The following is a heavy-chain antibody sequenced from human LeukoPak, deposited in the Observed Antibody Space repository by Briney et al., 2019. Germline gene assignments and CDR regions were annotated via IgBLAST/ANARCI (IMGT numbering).Heavy chain of an antibody. D-gene: IGHD3-3*01. J-gene: IGHJ3*02. Sequence: PGGSLRLSCTASGFTFSSYLMSWVRQAPGKGLEWVANIKHDGTESYSVDSVKGRFAISRDNAKNSLYLQMNRLRTEDTAVYYCARGDFWSGDYTDAFDIWGQGTMVTVSS. CDR1: GFTFSSYL. V-gene: IGHV3-7*04. CDR2: IKHDGTES. CDR3: ARGDFWSGDYTDAFDI.